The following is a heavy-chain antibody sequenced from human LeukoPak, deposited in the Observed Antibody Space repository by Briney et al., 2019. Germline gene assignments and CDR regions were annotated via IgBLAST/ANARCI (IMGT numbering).Heavy chain of an antibody. D-gene: IGHD3-22*01. Sequence: PSETLSLTRAVYGGSFSGYYWSWIRQPPGKGLEWIGEINHSGSTNYNPSLKSRVTISVDTSKNQFSLKLSSVTAADTAVYYCARHYYYDSSGYYNGMDVWGQGTTVTVSS. V-gene: IGHV4-34*01. CDR2: INHSGST. CDR3: ARHYYYDSSGYYNGMDV. J-gene: IGHJ6*02. CDR1: GGSFSGYY.